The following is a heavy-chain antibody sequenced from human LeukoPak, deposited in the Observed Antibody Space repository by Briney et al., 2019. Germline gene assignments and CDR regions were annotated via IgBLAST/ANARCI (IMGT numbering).Heavy chain of an antibody. J-gene: IGHJ4*02. CDR3: ARDEYFDSSVYYPPFDY. CDR2: IKQDGSEN. D-gene: IGHD3-22*01. V-gene: IGHV3-7*04. Sequence: GGSLRLSCAASGFTFSSYWMSWGRQAPGKGLEWVANIKQDGSENYYVDSVKGRFTISRDNAKNSLFLQMNSLRAEDTAVYYCARDEYFDSSVYYPPFDYWSQGTLVTVSS. CDR1: GFTFSSYW.